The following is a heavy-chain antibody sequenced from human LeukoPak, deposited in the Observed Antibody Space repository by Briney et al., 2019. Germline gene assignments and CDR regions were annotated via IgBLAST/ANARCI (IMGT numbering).Heavy chain of an antibody. CDR3: ARGSYPYYYYYMDV. CDR2: IYTSGST. CDR1: GGSISSGSYY. D-gene: IGHD1-26*01. V-gene: IGHV4-61*02. J-gene: IGHJ6*03. Sequence: SETLSLTCTVSGGSISSGSYYWSWIRQPAGKGLEWIGRIYTSGSTNYNPSLRSRVTISVDTSKNQFSLKLSSVTAADTAVYYCARGSYPYYYYYMDVWGKGTTVTVSS.